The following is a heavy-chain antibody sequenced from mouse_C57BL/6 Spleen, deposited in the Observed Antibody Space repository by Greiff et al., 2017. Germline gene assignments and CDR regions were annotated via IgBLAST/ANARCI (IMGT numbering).Heavy chain of an antibody. Sequence: EVQLQESGGGLVQPGGSLKLSCAASGFTFSDYYMYWVRQTPEKRLEWVAYISNGGGSTYYPDTVKGRFTISRDNAKNTLYLQMSRLKSEDTAMYYCARRGGNNYFDYWGQGTTLTVSS. V-gene: IGHV5-12*01. CDR1: GFTFSDYY. CDR3: ARRGGNNYFDY. D-gene: IGHD1-1*02. J-gene: IGHJ2*01. CDR2: ISNGGGST.